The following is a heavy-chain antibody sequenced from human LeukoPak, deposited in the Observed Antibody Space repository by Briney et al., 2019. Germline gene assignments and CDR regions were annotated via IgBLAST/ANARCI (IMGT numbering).Heavy chain of an antibody. D-gene: IGHD6-13*01. J-gene: IGHJ6*02. V-gene: IGHV5-51*01. CDR3: ARGGYSSSWYPYGMDV. CDR2: IYPGDSDT. CDR1: GYSFTSYW. Sequence: KRGESLKISCKGSGYSFTSYWIGWVRQMPGKGLEWMGIIYPGDSDTRYSPSFQGQVTISADKSISTAYLQWSSLKASDTAMYYCARGGYSSSWYPYGMDVWGQGTTVTVSS.